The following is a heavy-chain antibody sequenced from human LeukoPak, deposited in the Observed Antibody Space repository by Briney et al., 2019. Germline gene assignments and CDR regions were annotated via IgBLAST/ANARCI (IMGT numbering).Heavy chain of an antibody. Sequence: PSQTLSLTCTVSGGSISSGDYYWSWIRQPPGKGLEWIGHIYYSGSTNYNPSLKSRVTISVDTSKNQLSLKLSSVTAADTAVYYCASRIAARPDSHDAFDIWGQGTMVTVSS. V-gene: IGHV4-61*08. D-gene: IGHD6-6*01. CDR3: ASRIAARPDSHDAFDI. CDR1: GGSISSGDYY. J-gene: IGHJ3*02. CDR2: IYYSGST.